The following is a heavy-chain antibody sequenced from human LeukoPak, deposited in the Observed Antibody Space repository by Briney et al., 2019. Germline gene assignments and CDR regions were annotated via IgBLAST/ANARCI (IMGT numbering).Heavy chain of an antibody. J-gene: IGHJ6*03. CDR3: ARHAPSYDYYGSGGYYMDV. CDR2: IYRSGST. Sequence: TLSLTCAVSGGSISSGGYSWSWIRQPPGKGLEWIAYIYRSGSTDYNPSLKSRVTISVDTSKNQFSLRLTSVTAADTAVYYCARHAPSYDYYGSGGYYMDVWGTGTTVTISS. D-gene: IGHD3-10*01. V-gene: IGHV4-30-4*07. CDR1: GGSISSGGYS.